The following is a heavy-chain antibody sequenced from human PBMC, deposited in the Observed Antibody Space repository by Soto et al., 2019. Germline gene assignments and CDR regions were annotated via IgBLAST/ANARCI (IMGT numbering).Heavy chain of an antibody. CDR1: GGTFSSYT. D-gene: IGHD3-10*02. CDR2: ISPILAIA. V-gene: IGHV1-69*02. CDR3: DCAGGTQDGMDV. Sequence: QVQLVQAGAEVKKPGSSVNVSCKASGGTFSSYTISWVRHAPGQGLEWMGRISPILAIANYAQKFQGRVTITADKSASTAYMELSRIRSEDTAVYYCDCAGGTQDGMDVWSQGTTVTVSS. J-gene: IGHJ6*02.